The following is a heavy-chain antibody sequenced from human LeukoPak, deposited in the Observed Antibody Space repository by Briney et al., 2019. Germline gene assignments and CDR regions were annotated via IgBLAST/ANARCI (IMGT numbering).Heavy chain of an antibody. CDR3: ARKSGSGNFPLDY. CDR1: GFTFSTYE. D-gene: IGHD3-10*01. Sequence: WGSLRLSCAASGFTFSTYEMNWVRQAPGKGLEWVSYISSSGSTIYYADSVKGRFTISRDNSKNTVFLQMSSLRAEDTALYYCARKSGSGNFPLDYWGQGTLVTVSS. J-gene: IGHJ4*02. CDR2: ISSSGSTI. V-gene: IGHV3-48*03.